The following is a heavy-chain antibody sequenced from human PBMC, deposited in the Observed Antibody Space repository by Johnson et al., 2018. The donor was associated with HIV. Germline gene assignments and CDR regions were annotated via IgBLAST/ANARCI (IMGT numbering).Heavy chain of an antibody. CDR1: GFTFSNYA. CDR3: AKRYSGILRDALDI. D-gene: IGHD1-26*01. V-gene: IGHV3-30*18. CDR2: ISYDGSNK. Sequence: QEKLVESGGGVVQPGRSLRLSCAASGFTFSNYAMHWVRQAPGKGLQWVAVISYDGSNKNYADSVKGRFTISRDKSKNTLYLQMNSLRIEDTAVYYCAKRYSGILRDALDIWGQGTMVTVSS. J-gene: IGHJ3*02.